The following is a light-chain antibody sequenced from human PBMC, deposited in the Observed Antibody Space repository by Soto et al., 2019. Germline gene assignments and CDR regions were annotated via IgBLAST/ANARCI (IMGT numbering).Light chain of an antibody. J-gene: IGKJ1*01. CDR1: QSISSW. CDR2: KAS. CDR3: QQYNSYWWT. Sequence: DIQMTQSPSTLSASVGDRVTITCRASQSISSWLAWYQQKPGKAPKLLIYKASSLESGVPSRFSGSESGTEFTLTISSLQPDDFATYYFQQYNSYWWTFGQGTKVEIK. V-gene: IGKV1-5*03.